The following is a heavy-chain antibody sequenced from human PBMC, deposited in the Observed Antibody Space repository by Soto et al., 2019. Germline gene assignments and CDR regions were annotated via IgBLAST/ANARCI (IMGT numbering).Heavy chain of an antibody. CDR1: GGSISSYY. J-gene: IGHJ3*02. CDR3: ARDQAIAVAGSSDAFDI. Sequence: PSETLSLTCTVSGGSISSYYWSWIRQPPGKGLEWIGYIYYSGSTNYNPSLKSRVTISVDTSKNQFSLKLSSVTAADTAVYYCARDQAIAVAGSSDAFDIWGQGTMVTVSS. D-gene: IGHD6-19*01. CDR2: IYYSGST. V-gene: IGHV4-59*01.